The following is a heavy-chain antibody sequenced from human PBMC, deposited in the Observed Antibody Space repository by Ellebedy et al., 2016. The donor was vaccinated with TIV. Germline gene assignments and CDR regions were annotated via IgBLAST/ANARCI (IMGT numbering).Heavy chain of an antibody. J-gene: IGHJ4*02. Sequence: SETLSLTCAVYGGSFSGDYWSWIRQPPGKGLEWIGEINHSGSTNYNPSLKSRVTISVDTSKNQFSLKLSSVTAADTAVYYCARLGMLLESRGDYWGQGTLVTVSS. V-gene: IGHV4-34*01. CDR2: INHSGST. CDR3: ARLGMLLESRGDY. CDR1: GGSFSGDY. D-gene: IGHD2-8*01.